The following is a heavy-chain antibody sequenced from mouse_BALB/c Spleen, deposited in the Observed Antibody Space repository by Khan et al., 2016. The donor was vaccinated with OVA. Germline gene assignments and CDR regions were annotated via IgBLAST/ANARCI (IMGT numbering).Heavy chain of an antibody. Sequence: QVPLKQSGSELVRPGVSVKISCKGSGYTFTDYAMYWVKQSHAKSLEWIGLISTYSGNTNYNQKFKGKATMTVDKSSSTAYMELARLTSEDSANYYCARPAYDGYYDYWGQGTTLTVSS. CDR3: ARPAYDGYYDY. CDR1: GYTFTDYA. CDR2: ISTYSGNT. V-gene: IGHV1S137*01. J-gene: IGHJ2*01. D-gene: IGHD2-3*01.